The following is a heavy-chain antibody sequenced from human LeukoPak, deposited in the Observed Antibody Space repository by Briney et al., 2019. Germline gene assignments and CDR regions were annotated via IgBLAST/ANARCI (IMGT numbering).Heavy chain of an antibody. Sequence: GGSLRLSCAASGLTLSDYWRHWVRQAPGRGLVWVSRIYSDGGSPTYADSVKGRFTISRDNAKNTLYLQMNSLSVEDTAVYYCARGRGSYGWFDPWGQGTLVTVSS. CDR3: ARGRGSYGWFDP. V-gene: IGHV3-74*01. CDR1: GLTLSDYW. J-gene: IGHJ5*02. CDR2: IYSDGGSP. D-gene: IGHD3-10*01.